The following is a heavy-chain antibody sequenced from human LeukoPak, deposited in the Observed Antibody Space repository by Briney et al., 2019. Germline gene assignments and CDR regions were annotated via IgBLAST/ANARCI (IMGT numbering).Heavy chain of an antibody. D-gene: IGHD6-6*01. Sequence: SETLSLTCTVSGGSISSSSYYWGWIRQPPGKGLEWIGSLYHSGDTYYNPSLKSRVTISLDTSKNQFSLNLSSVTAADTAVYYCARTYSSSAWFDPWGQGTLVTVSS. V-gene: IGHV4-39*07. J-gene: IGHJ5*02. CDR3: ARTYSSSAWFDP. CDR1: GGSISSSSYY. CDR2: LYHSGDT.